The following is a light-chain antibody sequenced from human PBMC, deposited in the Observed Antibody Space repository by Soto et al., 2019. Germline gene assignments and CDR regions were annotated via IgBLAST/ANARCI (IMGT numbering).Light chain of an antibody. CDR3: QQLNSYRT. J-gene: IGKJ1*01. V-gene: IGKV1-9*01. CDR1: QGISSY. CDR2: AAS. Sequence: DLPLTQSPSFLSASVGDRVTITCRASQGISSYLAWYQQKPGKAPKLLIYAASTLQSGVPSRFSGSGSGTEFTLTISSLQPEDFATYYCQQLNSYRTFGQGTKVEIK.